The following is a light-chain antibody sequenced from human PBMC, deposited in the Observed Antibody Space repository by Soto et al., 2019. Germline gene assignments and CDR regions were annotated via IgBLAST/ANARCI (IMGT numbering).Light chain of an antibody. J-gene: IGKJ2*01. CDR3: QQDDSYYT. V-gene: IGKV1-5*03. Sequence: QMTQSPSSLSASVGDRVTITCRARQSSSSYLNWYQQKPGKAPKLLIYKASTLERGVPSRFSGSGSGTEFTLTISSLLPDDFATYYRQQDDSYYTFGRGTKVDIK. CDR1: QSSSSY. CDR2: KAS.